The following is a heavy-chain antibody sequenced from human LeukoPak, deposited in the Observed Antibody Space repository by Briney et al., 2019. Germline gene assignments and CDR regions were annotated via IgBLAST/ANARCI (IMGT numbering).Heavy chain of an antibody. CDR2: VYGGGHA. CDR1: GDSVGSGPNY. Sequence: SETLSLTCTVSGDSVGSGPNYWSWIRQSPMKGLEWIGWVYGGGHAHHNPSLLGRATISLDKSKNQFSLTLTSVTAADTAVYYCAEATGEAAAARHWGPGTLVTVSS. D-gene: IGHD6-25*01. CDR3: AEATGEAAAARH. J-gene: IGHJ1*01. V-gene: IGHV4-30-2*06.